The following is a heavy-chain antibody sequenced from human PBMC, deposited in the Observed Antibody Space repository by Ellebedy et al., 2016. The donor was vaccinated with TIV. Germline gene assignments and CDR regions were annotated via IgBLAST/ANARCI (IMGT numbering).Heavy chain of an antibody. Sequence: GESLKISCAASGFTFSSYWMSWVRQAPGKGLEWVANIKQDGSEKYYVDSVKGRFTISRDNAKNSLYLQMNSLRAEDTAVYYCATRGYDFWSGYYSWYFDLWGRGTLVTVSS. D-gene: IGHD3-3*01. CDR2: IKQDGSEK. CDR1: GFTFSSYW. CDR3: ATRGYDFWSGYYSWYFDL. J-gene: IGHJ2*01. V-gene: IGHV3-7*01.